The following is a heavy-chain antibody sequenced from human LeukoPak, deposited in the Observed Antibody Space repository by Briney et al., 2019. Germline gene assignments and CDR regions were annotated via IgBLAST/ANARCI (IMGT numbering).Heavy chain of an antibody. J-gene: IGHJ4*02. CDR1: GGTFSSYA. V-gene: IGHV1-69*04. CDR2: IIPILGIA. D-gene: IGHD3-10*01. CDR3: ARYDYYGSGSHV. Sequence: ASVKVSCKASGGTFSSYAISWVRQAPGQGLEWMGRIIPILGIANYAQKFQGRVTMTRDTSISTAYVELSRLRSDDTAVYYCARYDYYGSGSHVWGQGTLVTVSS.